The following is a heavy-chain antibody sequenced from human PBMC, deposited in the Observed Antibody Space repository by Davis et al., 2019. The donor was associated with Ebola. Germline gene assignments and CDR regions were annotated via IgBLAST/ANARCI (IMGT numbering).Heavy chain of an antibody. CDR1: GYTFTSYG. V-gene: IGHV1-18*01. D-gene: IGHD3-3*01. Sequence: ASVKVSCKASGYTFTSYGINWVRQAPGQGLEWMGWISGYNGNTNYAQKFQGRVTMTTDTSTSTAYMELRSLRSDDTAVYYCVRVSASITIFGVADEFDYWGQGTLVTVSS. CDR2: ISGYNGNT. J-gene: IGHJ4*02. CDR3: VRVSASITIFGVADEFDY.